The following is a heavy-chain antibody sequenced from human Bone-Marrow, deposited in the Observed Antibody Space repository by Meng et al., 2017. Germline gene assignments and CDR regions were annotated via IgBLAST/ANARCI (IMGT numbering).Heavy chain of an antibody. D-gene: IGHD3-3*01. CDR1: GFTFSSYA. CDR2: ISDSGGST. Sequence: EVHLLESGGGLVQPGGSLRLSCAASGFTFSSYAMSWVRQAPGKGLEWVSAISDSGGSTYHADSVKGRFTISRDNSKNSLYLQMNSLRAEDTAVYYCSREIWSDYRSDYWGQGTLVTVSS. V-gene: IGHV3-23*01. CDR3: SREIWSDYRSDY. J-gene: IGHJ4*02.